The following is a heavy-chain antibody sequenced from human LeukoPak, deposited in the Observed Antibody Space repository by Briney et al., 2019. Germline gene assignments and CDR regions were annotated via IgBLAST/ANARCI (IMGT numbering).Heavy chain of an antibody. V-gene: IGHV3-30*18. J-gene: IGHJ6*02. CDR3: AKAYGDYGYYGMDV. CDR1: GFTFSSYG. Sequence: GGSLRLSCAASGFTFSSYGMSWVRQAPGKGLEWVAVISYDGSNKYYADSVKGRFTISRDNSKNTLYLQMNSLRAEDTAVYYCAKAYGDYGYYGMDVWGQGTTVTVSS. CDR2: ISYDGSNK. D-gene: IGHD4-17*01.